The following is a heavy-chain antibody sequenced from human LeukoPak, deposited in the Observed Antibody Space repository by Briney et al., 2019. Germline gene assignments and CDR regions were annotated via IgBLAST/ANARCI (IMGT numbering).Heavy chain of an antibody. Sequence: SETLSLTCAVYGGSFSGYYWSWIRQPPGKGLEWIGEINHSGSTNYNPSLKSRVTISVDTSKNQFSLKLSSVTAADTAVYYCASLRLRGYSYGYDYYYYYMDVWGKGTTVTISS. D-gene: IGHD5-18*01. CDR2: INHSGST. J-gene: IGHJ6*03. CDR1: GGSFSGYY. CDR3: ASLRLRGYSYGYDYYYYYMDV. V-gene: IGHV4-34*01.